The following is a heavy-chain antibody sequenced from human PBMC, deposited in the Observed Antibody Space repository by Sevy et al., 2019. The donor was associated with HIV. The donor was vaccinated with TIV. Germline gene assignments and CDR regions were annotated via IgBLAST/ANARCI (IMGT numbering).Heavy chain of an antibody. J-gene: IGHJ4*02. V-gene: IGHV4-59*01. CDR3: ARGPGYSSGGSCYPGYFDY. D-gene: IGHD2-15*01. CDR1: GGSISSYY. CDR2: IYYSGST. Sequence: SETLSLTCTVSGGSISSYYWSWIRQPPGKGLEWIGYIYYSGSTNYNPSLKSRVTISVDTSKNQFSLKLSSVTAADTAVYYCARGPGYSSGGSCYPGYFDYWGQGTLVTVSS.